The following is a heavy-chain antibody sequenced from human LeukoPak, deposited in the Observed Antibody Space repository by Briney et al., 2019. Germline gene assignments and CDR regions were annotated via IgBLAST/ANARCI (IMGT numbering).Heavy chain of an antibody. Sequence: GGSLRLSCAASGFTFSSYAMHWVRQAPGKGLEWVVVISYDGSNKYYADSVKGRFTISRDNSKNTLYLQMNSLRAEDTAVYYCARDSFWGQGTLVTVSP. CDR3: ARDSF. V-gene: IGHV3-30-3*01. CDR2: ISYDGSNK. CDR1: GFTFSSYA. J-gene: IGHJ4*02.